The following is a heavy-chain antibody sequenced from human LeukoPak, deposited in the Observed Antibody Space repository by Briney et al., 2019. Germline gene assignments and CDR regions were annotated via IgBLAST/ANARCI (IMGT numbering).Heavy chain of an antibody. CDR1: GGSFSGYY. V-gene: IGHV4-34*01. CDR2: INHSGST. CDR3: ARLPYYYDSSGYLN. J-gene: IGHJ4*02. D-gene: IGHD3-22*01. Sequence: SETLSLTCAVYGGSFSGYYWSWIRQPPGKGLEWIGEINHSGSTNYNPSLKSRVTISVDMSKNQFSLKLSSVTAADTAVYYCARLPYYYDSSGYLNWGQGTLVTVSS.